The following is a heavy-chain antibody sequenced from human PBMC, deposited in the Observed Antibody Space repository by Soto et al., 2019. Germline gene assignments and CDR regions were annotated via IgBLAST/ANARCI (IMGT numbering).Heavy chain of an antibody. Sequence: SLRLSCAASGFPFRTYSIHLVRQAPGKGLDWVAVISYDGNTQFYGDSVKGRFIVSRDNSRNTLYLQLNNLQAEDTAVYYCAKVSRPSRISTPDFDYWGQGT. CDR1: GFPFRTYS. V-gene: IGHV3-30-3*01. CDR2: ISYDGNTQ. CDR3: AKVSRPSRISTPDFDY. J-gene: IGHJ4*02.